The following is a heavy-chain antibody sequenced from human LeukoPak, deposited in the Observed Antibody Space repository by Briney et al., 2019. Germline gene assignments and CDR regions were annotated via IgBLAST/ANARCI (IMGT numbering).Heavy chain of an antibody. V-gene: IGHV4-59*01. CDR2: IYYSGST. Sequence: SETLSLTCTVSGGSISSYYWSWIRQPPGKGLEWIGYIYYSGSTNYNPSPKSRVTISVDTSKNQFSLKLSSVTAADTAVYYCARDNGVDDAFDIWGQGTMVTVSS. CDR3: ARDNGVDDAFDI. J-gene: IGHJ3*02. D-gene: IGHD3-10*01. CDR1: GGSISSYY.